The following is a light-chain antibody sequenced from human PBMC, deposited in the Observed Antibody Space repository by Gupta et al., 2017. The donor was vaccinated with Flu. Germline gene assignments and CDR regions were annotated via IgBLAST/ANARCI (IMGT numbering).Light chain of an antibody. CDR3: RQTDKIPLA. V-gene: IGKV1-39*01. J-gene: IGKJ4*01. CDR1: QSVSIS. CDR2: NTS. Sequence: PSPLSASVGDRVTISCRGRQSVSISLSWYQQRPGKALQLLIYNTSTMQDGVPSRFTGSGSGTYFTLIIDSLKPEDSAAYYCRQTDKIPLAFGGGTKVDIK.